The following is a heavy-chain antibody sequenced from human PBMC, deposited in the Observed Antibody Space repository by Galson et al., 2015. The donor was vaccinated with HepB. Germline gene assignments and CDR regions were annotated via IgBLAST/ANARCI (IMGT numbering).Heavy chain of an antibody. J-gene: IGHJ6*02. CDR3: ARDGPHYYDSSGYPPGDGMDV. CDR2: IYSGGST. Sequence: SLRLSCAASGFTVSSNYMSWVRQAPGKGLEWVSVIYSGGSTYYADSVKGRFTISRDNSKNTLYLQMNSLRAEDTAVYYCARDGPHYYDSSGYPPGDGMDVWGQGTTVTVSS. CDR1: GFTVSSNY. D-gene: IGHD3-22*01. V-gene: IGHV3-66*02.